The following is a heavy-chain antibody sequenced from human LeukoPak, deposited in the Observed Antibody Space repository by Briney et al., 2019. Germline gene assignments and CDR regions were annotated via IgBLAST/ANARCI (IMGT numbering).Heavy chain of an antibody. Sequence: SVEVSCKASGGTFSSYAISWVRQAPGQGLEWMGGIIPIFGTANYAQKFQGRVTITADESTSTAYMELSSLRSEDTAVYYCARGLVGGNPFDCWGQGTLVTVSS. CDR1: GGTFSSYA. V-gene: IGHV1-69*13. D-gene: IGHD4-23*01. CDR3: ARGLVGGNPFDC. CDR2: IIPIFGTA. J-gene: IGHJ4*02.